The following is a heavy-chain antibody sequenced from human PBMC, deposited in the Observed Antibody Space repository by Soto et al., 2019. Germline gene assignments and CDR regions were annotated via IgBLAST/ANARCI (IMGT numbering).Heavy chain of an antibody. V-gene: IGHV4-34*01. Sequence: SETLSLTCAVYGGSFSGYYWSWIRQPPGKGLEWIGEINHSGSTNYNPSLKSRVTISVDTSKNQFSLKLSSVTAADTAVYYCARGGYYYMDVWGKGTTVTVSS. J-gene: IGHJ6*03. CDR1: GGSFSGYY. CDR2: INHSGST. CDR3: ARGGYYYMDV.